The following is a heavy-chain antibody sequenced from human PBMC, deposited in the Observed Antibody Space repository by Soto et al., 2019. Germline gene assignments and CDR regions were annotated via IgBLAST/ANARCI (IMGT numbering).Heavy chain of an antibody. CDR3: ARRADTPAVTMDFDY. CDR1: GGSISSSNW. Sequence: QVQLQESGPGLVKPSGTLSLTCAVSGGSISSSNWWSWVRQPPGKGLEWIGEIYHSGSTNYNPSLKSRVTISVDKSMNQFSLKLSAVTAADTAVYYCARRADTPAVTMDFDYWGQGTLVTVSS. J-gene: IGHJ4*02. D-gene: IGHD4-17*01. CDR2: IYHSGST. V-gene: IGHV4-4*02.